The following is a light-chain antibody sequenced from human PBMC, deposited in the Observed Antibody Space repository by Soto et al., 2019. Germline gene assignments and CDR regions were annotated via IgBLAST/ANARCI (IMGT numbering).Light chain of an antibody. CDR3: QQYAGSPWS. V-gene: IGKV3-20*01. CDR2: GAS. CDR1: QSVVGGF. J-gene: IGKJ1*01. Sequence: DIVLTQSPATLSLSPGDRVTLYCGASQSVVGGFFAWYQQKPGQAPRFLISGASSRATGIPDRFSGSGSGTEFTLSISRLEPEDFAVYYCQQYAGSPWSFGQGTKVDIK.